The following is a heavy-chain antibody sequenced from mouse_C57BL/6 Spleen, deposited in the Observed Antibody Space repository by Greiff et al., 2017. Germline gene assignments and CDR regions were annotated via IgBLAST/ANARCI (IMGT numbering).Heavy chain of an antibody. J-gene: IGHJ4*01. CDR1: GYTFTDHT. V-gene: IGHV1-78*01. CDR3: ARSGDYGTQYYYAMDY. D-gene: IGHD1-1*01. Sequence: VQLQESDAELVKPGASVKISCKVSGYTFTDHTIHWMKQRPEQGLEWIGYIYPRDGSTKYNEKFKGKATLTADKSSSTAYMQLNSLASEDSAVYFCARSGDYGTQYYYAMDYWVQGTSVTVSS. CDR2: IYPRDGST.